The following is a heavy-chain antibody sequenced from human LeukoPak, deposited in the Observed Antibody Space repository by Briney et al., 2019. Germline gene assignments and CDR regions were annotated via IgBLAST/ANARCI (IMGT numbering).Heavy chain of an antibody. J-gene: IGHJ3*02. Sequence: GASVKVSCKASGYTFTGYYMHWVRQAPGQGLEWMGWINPNSGGTNYAQKFQGRVTMTRDTSISTAYMELSRLRSDDTAVYYCAGGIAAAAHRTPDGGDDAFDIWGQGTMVTVSS. V-gene: IGHV1-2*02. CDR2: INPNSGGT. CDR3: AGGIAAAAHRTPDGGDDAFDI. D-gene: IGHD6-13*01. CDR1: GYTFTGYY.